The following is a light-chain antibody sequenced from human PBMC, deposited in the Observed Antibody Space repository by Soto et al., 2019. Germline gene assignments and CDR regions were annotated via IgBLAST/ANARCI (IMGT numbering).Light chain of an antibody. J-gene: IGKJ3*01. V-gene: IGKV4-1*01. CDR3: QQYYSTPRFT. CDR2: WAS. CDR1: QSVLYSSNNKNY. Sequence: DIVMNQSPDSLAVSLGERATINCKSSQSVLYSSNNKNYLAWYQQKPGQPPKLLIYWASTRESGVPDRFSGSGSGTDFTLTISSLQAEDVAVYYCQQYYSTPRFTFGPGTKVDIK.